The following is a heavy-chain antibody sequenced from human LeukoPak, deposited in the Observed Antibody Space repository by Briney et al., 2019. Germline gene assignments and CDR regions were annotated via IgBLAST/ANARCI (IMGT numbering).Heavy chain of an antibody. V-gene: IGHV4-59*11. D-gene: IGHD2-8*01. CDR2: IYYSGST. J-gene: IGHJ5*02. CDR1: GGSISSHY. CDR3: ARVIRRHGDWFDP. Sequence: SETLSLTCTVSGGSISSHYWSWIRQPPGKGLEWIGYIYYSGSTNYNPSLKSRVAISVDTSKNQFSLKLSSVTAADTAVYYCARVIRRHGDWFDPWGQGTLVTVSS.